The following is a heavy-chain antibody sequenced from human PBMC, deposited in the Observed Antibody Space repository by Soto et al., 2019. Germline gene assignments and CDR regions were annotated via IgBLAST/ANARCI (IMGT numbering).Heavy chain of an antibody. CDR3: ARGVSAGVDY. D-gene: IGHD1-26*01. Sequence: SVKVSCKASGGTFSSYAISWVRQAPGQGLEWMGGIIPIFGTANYAQKFQGRVTMTRDTSINTAYMELTTLTSDDTAFYYCARGVSAGVDYWGQGTLVTVSS. CDR1: GGTFSSYA. V-gene: IGHV1-69*05. J-gene: IGHJ4*02. CDR2: IIPIFGTA.